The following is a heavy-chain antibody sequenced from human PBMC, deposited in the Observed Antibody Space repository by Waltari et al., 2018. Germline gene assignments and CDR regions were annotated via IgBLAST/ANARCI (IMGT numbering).Heavy chain of an antibody. V-gene: IGHV1-69*10. D-gene: IGHD3-10*01. Sequence: QVQLVQSGAEVKKPGSSVMFSCKAAGGAYGSYAISWVRQAPGQGLEWLGGIIPILGIANYAQTFQGRVTITADKSTSTAYMELSSLRSENTAVYYCASGVGLDKDYWGQGTLVTVSP. CDR1: GGAYGSYA. CDR3: ASGVGLDKDY. CDR2: IIPILGIA. J-gene: IGHJ4*02.